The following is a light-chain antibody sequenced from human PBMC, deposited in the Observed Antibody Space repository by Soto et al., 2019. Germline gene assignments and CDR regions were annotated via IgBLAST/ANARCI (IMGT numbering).Light chain of an antibody. CDR2: DVS. V-gene: IGLV2-14*01. CDR1: SSDVGGYNY. J-gene: IGLJ2*01. Sequence: QSALTQPPSVSGSPGQSITISCTGTSSDVGGYNYVSWYQQHPGKAPKLMIYDVSNRPSGVSNRFSGSKSGNTASLTISGLQAEDEADYYCSSYTSSSTRKVFGGGTKLTVL. CDR3: SSYTSSSTRKV.